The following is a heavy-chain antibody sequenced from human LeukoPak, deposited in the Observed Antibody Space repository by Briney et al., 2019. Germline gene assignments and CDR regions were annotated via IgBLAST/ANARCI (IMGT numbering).Heavy chain of an antibody. CDR2: ITGSDDKT. Sequence: GGSLRLSCAASGFTFSSFAMTWVRQAPGKGLEWVSTITGSDDKTYYADSVKGRFTISRDYSKNTLRLQMNGLRVEDTAIYYCAKGPHVGSGYHPDYWGQGTLVTVSS. CDR1: GFTFSSFA. CDR3: AKGPHVGSGYHPDY. D-gene: IGHD3-22*01. V-gene: IGHV3-23*01. J-gene: IGHJ4*02.